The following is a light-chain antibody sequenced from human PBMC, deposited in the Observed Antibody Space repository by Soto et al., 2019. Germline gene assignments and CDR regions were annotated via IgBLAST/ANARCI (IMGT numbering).Light chain of an antibody. V-gene: IGLV3-21*02. CDR2: DDS. CDR3: QVWDSGSDPFV. J-gene: IGLJ1*01. Sequence: SYILTQPSSVSVAPGQTATITCGGYNIGTKGVHWYQQRPGQAPVLVVSDDSDRASGIPERFSGSNSGNMATLTISRAEAGDETDYYCQVWDSGSDPFVFGPGTQLTVL. CDR1: NIGTKG.